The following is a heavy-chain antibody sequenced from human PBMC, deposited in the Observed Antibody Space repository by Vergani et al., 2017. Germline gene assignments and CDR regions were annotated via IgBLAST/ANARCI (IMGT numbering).Heavy chain of an antibody. D-gene: IGHD5-18*01. V-gene: IGHV4-34*01. CDR1: GGSFSGYY. Sequence: QVQLQQWGAGLLKPSETLSLTCAVYGGSFSGYYWSWIRQPPGKGLEWIGEINHSGSTNYNPSLKSRVTISVDTSKNQFSLKLSSVTAADTAVYYCARGRTPYWIQLWPHFDYWGQGTLVTVTS. CDR3: ARGRTPYWIQLWPHFDY. J-gene: IGHJ4*02. CDR2: INHSGST.